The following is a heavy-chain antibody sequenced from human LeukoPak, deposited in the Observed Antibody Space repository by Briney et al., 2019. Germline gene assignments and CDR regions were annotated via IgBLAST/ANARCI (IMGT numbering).Heavy chain of an antibody. V-gene: IGHV3-15*01. CDR3: TTDTPDIVVVPAAGHNY. Sequence: PGGSLRLSCAASGFTFSNAWMSWVRQAPGKGLEWVGRIKSKTDGGTTDYAAPVKGRFTISRDDSKNTLYLQMNSLKTEDTAVYYCTTDTPDIVVVPAAGHNYWGQGTLVTVSS. J-gene: IGHJ4*02. D-gene: IGHD2-2*01. CDR1: GFTFSNAW. CDR2: IKSKTDGGTT.